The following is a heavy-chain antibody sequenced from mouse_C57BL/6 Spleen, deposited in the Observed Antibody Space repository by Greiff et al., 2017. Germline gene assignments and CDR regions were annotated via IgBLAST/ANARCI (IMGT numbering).Heavy chain of an antibody. Sequence: VQLKQSGPELVKPGASVKMSCKASGYTFTDYNMHWVKQSHGKSLEWIGYINPNNGGTSYNQKFKGKATLTVNKSSSTAYMELRSLTSEDSAVYYCARPSIYYYGSSFLFDYWGQGTTLTVSS. V-gene: IGHV1-22*01. CDR1: GYTFTDYN. J-gene: IGHJ2*01. CDR2: INPNNGGT. CDR3: ARPSIYYYGSSFLFDY. D-gene: IGHD1-1*01.